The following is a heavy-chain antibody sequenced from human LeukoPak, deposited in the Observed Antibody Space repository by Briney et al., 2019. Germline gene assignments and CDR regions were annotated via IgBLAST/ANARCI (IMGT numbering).Heavy chain of an antibody. D-gene: IGHD3-10*01. Sequence: SETLSLTCTVSGGSISSSSYYWGWIRQHPGKGLECIGYIYDSGSTYYNPSLKSRLTISLDTSNNQFSLRLSSVTAADTAVYYCARGHYYDSGEAFFDYWGQGALVTVSS. CDR1: GGSISSSSYY. CDR2: IYDSGST. V-gene: IGHV4-31*03. CDR3: ARGHYYDSGEAFFDY. J-gene: IGHJ4*02.